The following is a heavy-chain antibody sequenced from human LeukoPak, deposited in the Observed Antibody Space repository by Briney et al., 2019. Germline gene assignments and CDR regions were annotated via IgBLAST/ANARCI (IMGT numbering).Heavy chain of an antibody. J-gene: IGHJ4*02. Sequence: GGSLRLSCAASGFTFSTYWMTWVRQAPGKGLEWVANLKQDGSEIYYVDSVKGRFTISRDNAKNSVYLQMSSLRAEDTAVYYCARVVMATGLRQYFDYWGQGALVTVSS. CDR2: LKQDGSEI. CDR1: GFTFSTYW. V-gene: IGHV3-7*01. CDR3: ARVVMATGLRQYFDY. D-gene: IGHD1-1*01.